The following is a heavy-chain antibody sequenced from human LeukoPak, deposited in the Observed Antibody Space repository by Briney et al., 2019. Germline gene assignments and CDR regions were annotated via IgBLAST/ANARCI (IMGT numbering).Heavy chain of an antibody. CDR2: INWNGGST. V-gene: IGHV3-20*04. CDR3: ARGGSYYDSSGYYFDY. J-gene: IGHJ4*02. D-gene: IGHD3-22*01. CDR1: GFTFDDYG. Sequence: GGSLRLSCAASGFTFDDYGMSWVRQAPGKGLEWVSGINWNGGSTGYADSVKGRFTISRDNSKNTLYLQMNSLRAEDTAVYYCARGGSYYDSSGYYFDYWGQGTLVTVSS.